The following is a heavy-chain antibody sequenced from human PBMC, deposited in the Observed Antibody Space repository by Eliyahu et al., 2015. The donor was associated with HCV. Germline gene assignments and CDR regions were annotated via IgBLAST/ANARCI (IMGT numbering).Heavy chain of an antibody. Sequence: SLRLSCAGTGFIFSGYEMNWVRQAPGKGLEWVSYISSSGSTIKYADSVKGRFTVSRDNAKNSLYLQMNSLRAEDTAVYYCTREAEALLDSLDYWGQGTLVTVSS. V-gene: IGHV3-48*03. CDR3: TREAEALLDSLDY. CDR1: GFIFSGYE. D-gene: IGHD3-9*01. J-gene: IGHJ4*02. CDR2: ISSSGSTI.